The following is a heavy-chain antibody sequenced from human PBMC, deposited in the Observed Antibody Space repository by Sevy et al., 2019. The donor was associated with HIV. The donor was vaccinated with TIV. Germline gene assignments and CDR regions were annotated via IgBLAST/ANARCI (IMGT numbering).Heavy chain of an antibody. CDR3: ARAAGFWSGIIFDY. V-gene: IGHV3-23*01. CDR2: ICGSGGST. D-gene: IGHD3-3*01. CDR1: GFTFSSYA. J-gene: IGHJ4*02. Sequence: GGSLRLSCAASGFTFSSYAMSWVRQAPGKGLEWVSAICGSGGSTYYADAVMGRFTISRDNSKNTLYLQMNSLRAEDTAVYYCARAAGFWSGIIFDYWGQGTLVTVSS.